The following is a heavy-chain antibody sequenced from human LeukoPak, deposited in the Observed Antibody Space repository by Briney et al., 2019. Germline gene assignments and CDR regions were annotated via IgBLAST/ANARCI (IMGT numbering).Heavy chain of an antibody. CDR1: GGSISYYY. CDR3: ARHGKYYYTSENFDY. J-gene: IGHJ4*02. CDR2: VYYSGST. V-gene: IGHV4-39*01. D-gene: IGHD3-10*01. Sequence: PSETLSLTCTVSGGSISYYYWGRIRQPPGGGLEWISTVYYSGSTYYNPSLKSRVTISVDTSKSQISLKLNSVTAADTSVYYCARHGKYYYTSENFDYWGQGTLVTVSS.